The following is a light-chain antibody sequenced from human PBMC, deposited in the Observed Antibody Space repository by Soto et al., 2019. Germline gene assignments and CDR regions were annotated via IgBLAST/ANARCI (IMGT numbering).Light chain of an antibody. CDR1: QSISSY. CDR2: AAS. CDR3: QQSYSTQQGP. J-gene: IGKJ4*01. Sequence: DIQMTQSPSSLSASVGDRVTITCRASQSISSYLNWYQQKPGKAPKLLIYAASSLQSGVPSRFSGSGSGTDFTLTISSLQPEDFATYYCQQSYSTQQGPFGGGTKVEIK. V-gene: IGKV1-39*01.